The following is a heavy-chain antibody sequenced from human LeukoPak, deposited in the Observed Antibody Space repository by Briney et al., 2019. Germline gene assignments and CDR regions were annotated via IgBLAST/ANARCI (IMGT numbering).Heavy chain of an antibody. CDR1: GFTFSGSA. Sequence: GGPLRLSCAASGFTFSGSAMHWVRQASGKGLEWVGRIRSKANSYATAYAASVKGRFTISRDDSKNTAYLQMNSLKTEDTAVYYCARDGGLVLSWFEYWGQGTLVTVSS. J-gene: IGHJ4*02. CDR2: IRSKANSYAT. D-gene: IGHD6-19*01. V-gene: IGHV3-73*01. CDR3: ARDGGLVLSWFEY.